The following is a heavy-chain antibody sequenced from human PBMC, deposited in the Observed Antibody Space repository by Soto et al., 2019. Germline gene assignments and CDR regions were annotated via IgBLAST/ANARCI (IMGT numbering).Heavy chain of an antibody. CDR2: ISYDGSNK. J-gene: IGHJ6*02. D-gene: IGHD4-17*01. CDR3: AKVGDYYYYYGMDV. CDR1: GFTFSSYC. V-gene: IGHV3-30*18. Sequence: GGSLSLSCAASGFTFSSYCMHWVRQAPGKGLEWVAVISYDGSNKYYADSVKGRFTISRDNSKNTLYLQMNSLRAEDTAVYYCAKVGDYYYYYGMDVWGQGTTVTVSS.